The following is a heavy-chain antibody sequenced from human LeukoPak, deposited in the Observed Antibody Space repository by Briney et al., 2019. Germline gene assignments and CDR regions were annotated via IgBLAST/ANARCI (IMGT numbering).Heavy chain of an antibody. CDR1: GFTFSGSV. V-gene: IGHV3-73*01. D-gene: IGHD6-13*01. J-gene: IGHJ3*02. Sequence: GGSLRLSCAASGFTFSGSVIHWVRQAAGKGLEWVARIRSKRNNYATAYAASVKGRFTISRDDSKNTVYLHMDSLKTEDTALYYCSRLEDSSPIEVALDIWGQGTVVTVS. CDR3: SRLEDSSPIEVALDI. CDR2: IRSKRNNYAT.